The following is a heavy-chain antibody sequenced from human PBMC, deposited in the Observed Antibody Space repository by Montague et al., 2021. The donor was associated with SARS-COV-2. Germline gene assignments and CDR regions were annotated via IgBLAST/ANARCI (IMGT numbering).Heavy chain of an antibody. D-gene: IGHD3-22*01. CDR3: ARGGVDSTMIVGVCTGGAHYYDS. CDR1: GGSFSAYY. Sequence: SETLSLTCAVSGGSFSAYYWTWIRQSPGKGLEWLGDVNHSGRINYNPSLKSRITISVDTSKNQFSLRLSSVTAADTAVYYCARGGVDSTMIVGVCTGGAHYYDSWGQGTLVSVSS. CDR2: VNHSGRI. J-gene: IGHJ4*02. V-gene: IGHV4-34*01.